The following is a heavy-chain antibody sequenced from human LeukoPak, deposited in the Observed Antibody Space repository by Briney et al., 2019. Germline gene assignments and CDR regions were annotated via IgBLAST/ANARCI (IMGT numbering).Heavy chain of an antibody. V-gene: IGHV1-69*05. Sequence: SVKVSCKASGGTFSSYAISWVRQAPGQGLEWMGGIIPIFGTANYAQKFQGRVTITTDESTSTAYMELSSLRSEDTAVYYCALETGDGVWFDPWGQGTLVTVSS. D-gene: IGHD7-27*01. CDR3: ALETGDGVWFDP. CDR2: IIPIFGTA. CDR1: GGTFSSYA. J-gene: IGHJ5*02.